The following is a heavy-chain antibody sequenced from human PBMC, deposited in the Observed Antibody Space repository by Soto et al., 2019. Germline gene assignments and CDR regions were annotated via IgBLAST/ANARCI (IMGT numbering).Heavy chain of an antibody. CDR1: GFTFSSYG. J-gene: IGHJ2*01. CDR3: AKDSGYSGYDSPWYFDL. V-gene: IGHV3-30*18. D-gene: IGHD5-12*01. Sequence: QVQLVESGGGVVQPGRSLRLSCAASGFTFSSYGMHWVRQAPGKGLEWVAVISYDGSNKYYADSVKGRFTISRDNSKNTLYLQMNSLRAEDTAVYYCAKDSGYSGYDSPWYFDLWGRGTLVTVSS. CDR2: ISYDGSNK.